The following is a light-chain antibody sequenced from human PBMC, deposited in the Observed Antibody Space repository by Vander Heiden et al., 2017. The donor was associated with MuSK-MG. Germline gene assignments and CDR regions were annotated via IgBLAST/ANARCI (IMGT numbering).Light chain of an antibody. CDR2: DVA. CDR3: SSYTSFSTVI. J-gene: IGLJ2*01. CDR1: SNDIGGYNF. V-gene: IGLV2-14*03. Sequence: QSALTQPASVSGSPGQSITISCTGTSNDIGGYNFVSWYQQHPNGAPKLILYDVATWPSGVSHRFSGSKSGNTASLTISGLQAEDEADYYCSSYTSFSTVIFGGGT.